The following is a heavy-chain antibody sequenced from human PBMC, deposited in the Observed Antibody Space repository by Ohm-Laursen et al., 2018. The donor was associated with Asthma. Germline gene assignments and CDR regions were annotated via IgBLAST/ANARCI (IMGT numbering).Heavy chain of an antibody. J-gene: IGHJ4*02. D-gene: IGHD6-6*01. CDR2: ISYDGSNK. CDR1: GFTFSSYA. Sequence: SLRLSCAASGFTFSSYAMHWVRQAPGKGLEWVAVISYDGSNKYYADSVKGRFTISRDNSKNTLYLQMNSLRAEDTAVYYCARDSSIAARGLNFDYWGQGTLVTVSS. V-gene: IGHV3-30-3*01. CDR3: ARDSSIAARGLNFDY.